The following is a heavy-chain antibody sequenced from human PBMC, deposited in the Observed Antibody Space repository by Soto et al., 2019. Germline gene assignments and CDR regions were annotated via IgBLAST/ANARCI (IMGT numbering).Heavy chain of an antibody. J-gene: IGHJ3*02. Sequence: ASLNVSFKAFGGTFRIYSISWCLHSPVQWLELMGGIIPIFGTANYAQKFQGRVTITADESTSTAYMELSSLRSEDTAVYYCARDFSPYDSSGYNNDDFDIRGQGKMLNVSS. CDR3: ARDFSPYDSSGYNNDDFDI. CDR1: GGTFRIYS. CDR2: IIPIFGTA. V-gene: IGHV1-69*13. D-gene: IGHD3-22*01.